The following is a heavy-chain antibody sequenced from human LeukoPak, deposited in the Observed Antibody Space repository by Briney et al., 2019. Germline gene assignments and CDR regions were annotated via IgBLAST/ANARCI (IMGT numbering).Heavy chain of an antibody. J-gene: IGHJ4*02. CDR3: ARVNRGIVVATFDY. Sequence: PGGSLRLSCAASGLTFSSYEMNWVRQAPGKGLEWVSYISSSGSTIYYADSVKGRFTISRDNAKNSLYLQMNSLRAEDTAVYCCARVNRGIVVATFDYWGQGTLVTVSS. CDR2: ISSSGSTI. D-gene: IGHD3-22*01. V-gene: IGHV3-48*03. CDR1: GLTFSSYE.